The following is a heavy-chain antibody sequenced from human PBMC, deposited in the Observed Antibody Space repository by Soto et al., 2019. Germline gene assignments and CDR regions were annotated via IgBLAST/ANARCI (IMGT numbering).Heavy chain of an antibody. Sequence: GASVKVSCKASGYTFTSYYMHWVRQAPGQGLGWMGIINPSGGSTSYAQKFQGRVTMTRDTSTSTVYMELSSLRSEDTAVYYCASTGENGSELELQLMAVWGQGTLVTVSS. CDR3: ASTGENGSELELQLMAV. CDR2: INPSGGST. CDR1: GYTFTSYY. D-gene: IGHD1-7*01. V-gene: IGHV1-46*03. J-gene: IGHJ4*02.